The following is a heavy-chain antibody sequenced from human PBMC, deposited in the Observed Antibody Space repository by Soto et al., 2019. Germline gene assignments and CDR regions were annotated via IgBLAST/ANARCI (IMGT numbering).Heavy chain of an antibody. CDR2: IYYSGST. Sequence: SETLSLTCTVSGGSISSYYWSWIRQPPGKGLEWIGYIYYSGSTNYNPSLKSRVTISVDTSKNQFSLKLSSVTAADTAVYYCARERSAVTGYMDVWGKGTTVTV. V-gene: IGHV4-59*01. CDR3: ARERSAVTGYMDV. D-gene: IGHD2-21*02. CDR1: GGSISSYY. J-gene: IGHJ6*03.